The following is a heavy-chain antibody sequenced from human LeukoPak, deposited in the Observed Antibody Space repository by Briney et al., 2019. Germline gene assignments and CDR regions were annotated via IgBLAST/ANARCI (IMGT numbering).Heavy chain of an antibody. CDR2: MNPNSGNT. CDR1: GYTFTSYD. J-gene: IGHJ6*02. V-gene: IGHV1-8*01. D-gene: IGHD3-22*01. CDR3: ARGDYYDSSGYYYYYYGMDV. Sequence: ASVKVSCKASGYTFTSYDINWVRQATGQGLEWMGWMNPNSGNTGYAQKLQGRVTMTRNTSISTAYMELSSLRSEDTAVYYCARGDYYDSSGYYYYYYGMDVWGQGTTVTVSS.